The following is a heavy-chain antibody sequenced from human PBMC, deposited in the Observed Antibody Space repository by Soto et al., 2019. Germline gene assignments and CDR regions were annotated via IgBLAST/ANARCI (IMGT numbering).Heavy chain of an antibody. CDR2: INPSGGST. Sequence: GASVKVSCKACGYTFTSYYMHWVRQAPGQGLEWMGIINPSGGSTSYAQKFQGRVTMTRDTSTSTVYMELSSLRSEDTAVYYCARDVGVVVVAATHAFDIWGQGTMVTVSS. D-gene: IGHD2-15*01. CDR1: GYTFTSYY. CDR3: ARDVGVVVVAATHAFDI. V-gene: IGHV1-46*03. J-gene: IGHJ3*02.